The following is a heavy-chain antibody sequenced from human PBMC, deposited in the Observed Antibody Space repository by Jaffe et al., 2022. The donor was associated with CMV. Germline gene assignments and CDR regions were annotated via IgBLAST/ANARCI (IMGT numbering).Heavy chain of an antibody. CDR3: TRDALYYYDSSGYSYAFDI. CDR2: IRSKAYGGTT. V-gene: IGHV3-49*05. Sequence: EVQLVESGGGLVKPGRSLRLSCTASGFTFGDYAMSWFRQAPGKGLEWVGFIRSKAYGGTTEYAASVKGRFTISRDDSKSIAYLQMNSLKTEDTAVYYCTRDALYYYDSSGYSYAFDIWGQGTMVTVSS. D-gene: IGHD3-22*01. CDR1: GFTFGDYA. J-gene: IGHJ3*02.